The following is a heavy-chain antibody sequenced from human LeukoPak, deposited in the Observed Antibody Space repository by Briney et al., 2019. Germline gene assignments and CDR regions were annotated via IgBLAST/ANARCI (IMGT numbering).Heavy chain of an antibody. V-gene: IGHV4-34*01. Sequence: SETLSLTCAVYGGSFSGYYWSWIRQPPGKGLEWIGEINHSGSTNYNPSLKSRVTISVDTSKNQFSLKLSSVTAADTAVYYCARDDLYSSSWYGYWGQGTLVTVSS. J-gene: IGHJ4*02. CDR3: ARDDLYSSSWYGY. CDR1: GGSFSGYY. D-gene: IGHD6-13*01. CDR2: INHSGST.